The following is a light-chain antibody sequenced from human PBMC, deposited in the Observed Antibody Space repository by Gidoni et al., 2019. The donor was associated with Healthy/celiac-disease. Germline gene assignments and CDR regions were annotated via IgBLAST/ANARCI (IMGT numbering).Light chain of an antibody. V-gene: IGKV1-5*03. Sequence: DIQMTQSPSTLSASVGDRVTLTCRASQSISSWLAWYQQKPEKAPKLLIYKASSLESGVPSRFSGSGSGTEFTLTISSLQPDDFATYYCQQYNSYSYTFGQGTKLEIK. CDR1: QSISSW. CDR2: KAS. CDR3: QQYNSYSYT. J-gene: IGKJ2*01.